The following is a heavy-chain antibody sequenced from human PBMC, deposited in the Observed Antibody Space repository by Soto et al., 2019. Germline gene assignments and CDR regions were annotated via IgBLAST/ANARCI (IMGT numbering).Heavy chain of an antibody. Sequence: ASVKVSCKASGYTFTSYGLNWVRQAPGQGLEWMGWISAYNGNTNYAQKFQGRVTMTTDTSTSTAYMELRSLRSDDTAVYYCARSGSSGYYIDYWGQGTLVTVSS. V-gene: IGHV1-18*01. CDR1: GYTFTSYG. J-gene: IGHJ4*02. CDR3: ARSGSSGYYIDY. CDR2: ISAYNGNT. D-gene: IGHD3-22*01.